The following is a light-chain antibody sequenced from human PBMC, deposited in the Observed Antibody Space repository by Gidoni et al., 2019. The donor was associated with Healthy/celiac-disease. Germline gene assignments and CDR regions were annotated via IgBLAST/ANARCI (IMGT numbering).Light chain of an antibody. J-gene: IGKJ1*01. V-gene: IGKV3-20*01. CDR3: QQGA. CDR2: GAS. Sequence: EIVLTQSPGTLSLSPGERATLSCRASQSVSSTYLAWYQQKPGQAPRLLIYGASSRVTGVPDRFSGSGSGTYFTLTISRLEPEDFAVYYCQQGAFGQGTKVEMK. CDR1: QSVSSTY.